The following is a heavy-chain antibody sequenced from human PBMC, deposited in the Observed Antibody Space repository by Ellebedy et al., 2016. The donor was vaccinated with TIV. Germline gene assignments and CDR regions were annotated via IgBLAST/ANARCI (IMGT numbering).Heavy chain of an antibody. Sequence: ASVKVSXXASGGTFSSYAISWVRQAPGQGLEWMGWMNPNSGNTGYAQKFQGRVTMTRKNSISTAYLELSSLRSEDTAVYYCARVKNYGDFDYWGQGTLVTVSS. J-gene: IGHJ4*02. CDR3: ARVKNYGDFDY. CDR1: GGTFSSYA. CDR2: MNPNSGNT. D-gene: IGHD4-17*01. V-gene: IGHV1-8*02.